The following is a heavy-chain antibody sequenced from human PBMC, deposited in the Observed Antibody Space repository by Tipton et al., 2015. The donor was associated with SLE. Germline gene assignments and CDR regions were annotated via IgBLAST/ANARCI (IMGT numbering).Heavy chain of an antibody. CDR3: TKGGSTTTFDY. CDR1: GGSISSHY. V-gene: IGHV4-59*11. Sequence: TLSLTCTVSGGSISSHYWSWIRQPPGKGLEWIGYLYYSGSTNYNPSLESRVTISVDTSKNQFSLKLSSVTAADTAVYYCTKGGSTTTFDYWGQGTLVTVSS. D-gene: IGHD2-2*01. CDR2: LYYSGST. J-gene: IGHJ4*02.